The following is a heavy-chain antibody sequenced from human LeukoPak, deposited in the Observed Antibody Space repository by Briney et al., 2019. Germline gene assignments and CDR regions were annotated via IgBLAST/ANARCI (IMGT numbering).Heavy chain of an antibody. D-gene: IGHD1-26*01. V-gene: IGHV3-7*01. CDR2: IKQDGSEK. Sequence: PGGSLRLSCAASGFTFSSYWMSWVRQAPGKGLEWVANIKQDGSEKYYVDSVKGRFTISRDNAKNSLYLQMNSLRAEDTAVYYCAKLSGSYDFDYWGQGTLVTVSS. CDR1: GFTFSSYW. CDR3: AKLSGSYDFDY. J-gene: IGHJ4*02.